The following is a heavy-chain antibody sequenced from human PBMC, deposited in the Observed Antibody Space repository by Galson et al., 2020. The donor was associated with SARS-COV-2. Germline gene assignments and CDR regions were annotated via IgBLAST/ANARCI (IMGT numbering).Heavy chain of an antibody. CDR3: AKSLLTTATGY. D-gene: IGHD1-1*01. CDR2: ISGSGVRT. J-gene: IGHJ4*02. Sequence: GGSLRLSCAASGFTFSSYGMSWVRQAPGKGLEWVSGISGSGVRTYYADSVKGRFTISRDNSKNTLYLQMNSLRAEDTALYYCAKSLLTTATGYWGQGTLVTVSS. CDR1: GFTFSSYG. V-gene: IGHV3-23*01.